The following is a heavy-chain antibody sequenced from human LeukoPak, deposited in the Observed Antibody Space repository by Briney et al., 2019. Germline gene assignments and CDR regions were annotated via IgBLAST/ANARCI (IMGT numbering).Heavy chain of an antibody. Sequence: SETLSLTCSVSGGSISSSSYYWGWIRQPPGKGLEWIGSIHYNGNTYYNPSLTSRVAISVDTSKNQLYLKLSSVTAADTAVYYCAIRYDYGDYFNWFDPWGQGTLVTVSS. CDR1: GGSISSSSYY. J-gene: IGHJ5*02. V-gene: IGHV4-39*01. CDR2: IHYNGNT. CDR3: AIRYDYGDYFNWFDP. D-gene: IGHD4-17*01.